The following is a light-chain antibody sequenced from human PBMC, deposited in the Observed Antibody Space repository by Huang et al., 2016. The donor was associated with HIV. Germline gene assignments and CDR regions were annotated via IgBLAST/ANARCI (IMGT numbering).Light chain of an antibody. Sequence: IQLTQSPSSLSASVGDRVTITCRASQGISSYLAWYQQKPGQAPNLLIYAASTLQSEVPSRFSGSGSGTDFTLTISSLQPEDFATYYCQQLNSYPLTFGGGTKVEIK. J-gene: IGKJ4*01. CDR3: QQLNSYPLT. V-gene: IGKV1-9*01. CDR1: QGISSY. CDR2: AAS.